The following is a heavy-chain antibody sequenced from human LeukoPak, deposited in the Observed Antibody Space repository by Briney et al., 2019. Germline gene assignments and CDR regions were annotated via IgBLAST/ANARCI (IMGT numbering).Heavy chain of an antibody. CDR3: ASLGDFTVTDY. V-gene: IGHV3-48*03. CDR2: ISSSGSTI. CDR1: GFTFSSYE. D-gene: IGHD4-17*01. Sequence: GGSLRLSCAASGFTFSSYEMNWVREARGKGLEWVSYISSSGSTIYYADSVKGRFTIYRDSAKNSLYLQMNSLRAEDTAVYYCASLGDFTVTDYWGQGTLVTVSS. J-gene: IGHJ4*02.